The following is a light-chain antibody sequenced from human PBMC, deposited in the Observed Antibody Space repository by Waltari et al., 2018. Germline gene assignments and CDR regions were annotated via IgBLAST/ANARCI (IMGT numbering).Light chain of an antibody. J-gene: IGKJ2*01. CDR2: DAS. Sequence: EIVLTQSPVTLSLAPGERSTLSCWASQSVGSSLAWYQQKPGQAPRLLMYDASNRATGVPARFNGSGSGTDFTLTISSLQPEDFATYFCQQSYSSLYTFGQGTKLEI. CDR3: QQSYSSLYT. V-gene: IGKV3-11*01. CDR1: QSVGSS.